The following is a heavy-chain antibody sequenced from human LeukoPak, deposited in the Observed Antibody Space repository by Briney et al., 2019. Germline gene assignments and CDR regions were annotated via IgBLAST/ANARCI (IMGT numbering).Heavy chain of an antibody. D-gene: IGHD1-26*01. CDR1: GFTFSTYA. Sequence: GRSLRLSCAASGFTFSTYAMHWVRQAPGKGLEWMALIRSDGGNKYYTDSVKGRFTISRDNSTNTLYLQMNGLRVEDTAVYYCAKGLHSGSYLDALDIWGQGTMVTVFS. V-gene: IGHV3-30*02. CDR2: IRSDGGNK. CDR3: AKGLHSGSYLDALDI. J-gene: IGHJ3*02.